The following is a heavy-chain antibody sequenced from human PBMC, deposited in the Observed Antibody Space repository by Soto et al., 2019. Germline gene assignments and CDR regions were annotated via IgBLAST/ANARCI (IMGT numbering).Heavy chain of an antibody. V-gene: IGHV5-51*01. D-gene: IGHD3-22*01. Sequence: GESLKISCKGSGYSFTSYGIGWVRQMPGKGLEWMGIIYPGDSDTRYSPSFQGQVTISADKSISTAYLQWSSLKASDTAMYYCARHKRNYYDSSGFYYGMDVWGQGTTVTVSS. J-gene: IGHJ6*02. CDR1: GYSFTSYG. CDR2: IYPGDSDT. CDR3: ARHKRNYYDSSGFYYGMDV.